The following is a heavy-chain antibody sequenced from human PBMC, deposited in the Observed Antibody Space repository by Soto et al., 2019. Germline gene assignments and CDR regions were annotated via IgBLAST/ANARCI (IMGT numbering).Heavy chain of an antibody. CDR2: IYHSGST. D-gene: IGHD6-19*01. CDR1: GGSISSGGYS. V-gene: IGHV4-30-2*01. J-gene: IGHJ5*02. Sequence: SETLSLTCAVSGGSISSGGYSWSWIRQPPGKGLEWIGYIYHSGSTYYNPSLKSRVTISVDRSKNQFSLKLSSVTAADTVVYFCAADASGSGWANYFDPWGQGTLVTVSS. CDR3: AADASGSGWANYFDP.